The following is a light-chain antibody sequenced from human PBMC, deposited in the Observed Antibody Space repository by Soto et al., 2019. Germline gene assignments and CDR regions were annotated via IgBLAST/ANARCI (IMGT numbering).Light chain of an antibody. V-gene: IGKV3-20*01. CDR2: GAS. Sequence: EIVLTQSPGTLSLSPGERATLSCRASQSVSSSYLAWYQQKPGQAPWLLLYGASSRATGIPDRFSGSGSGTDFTLTISRLEPEDFAVYYCQQYGTSPPLTFGGGTKVEIK. CDR1: QSVSSSY. CDR3: QQYGTSPPLT. J-gene: IGKJ4*01.